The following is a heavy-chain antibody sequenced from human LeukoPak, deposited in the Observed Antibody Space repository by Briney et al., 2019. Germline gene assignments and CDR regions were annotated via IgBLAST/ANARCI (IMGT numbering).Heavy chain of an antibody. D-gene: IGHD2-21*02. Sequence: SETLSLTCTVSGGSISNYYWSWIRQPPGKGLEWIGYIYSSGSTNYNPSLKSRVTISVDTSKNQFSLKLSSVTAADTVVYYCARFAYCGGHCWYYFDYWGQGSLVTVSS. J-gene: IGHJ4*02. CDR2: IYSSGST. CDR3: ARFAYCGGHCWYYFDY. CDR1: GGSISNYY. V-gene: IGHV4-59*01.